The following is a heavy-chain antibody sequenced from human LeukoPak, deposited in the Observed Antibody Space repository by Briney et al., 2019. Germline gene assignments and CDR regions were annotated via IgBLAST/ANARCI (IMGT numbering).Heavy chain of an antibody. D-gene: IGHD6-13*01. CDR2: IYPHDSDI. CDR3: AREALAAAAPDY. Sequence: GESLKISCKGSGYIFGNYWIGWVRQMPGKGLEWMAIIYPHDSDIRYSPSFQGQVIISADKSISTAYLQWSSLKASDTAMYYCAREALAAAAPDYWGQGTLVTVSS. CDR1: GYIFGNYW. J-gene: IGHJ4*02. V-gene: IGHV5-51*01.